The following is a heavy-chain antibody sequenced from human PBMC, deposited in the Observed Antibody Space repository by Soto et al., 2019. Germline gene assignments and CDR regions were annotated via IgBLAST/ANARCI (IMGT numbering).Heavy chain of an antibody. D-gene: IGHD2-15*01. CDR1: GFYFSEYN. CDR3: AREMAALNYFDY. CDR2: INSRGDTK. J-gene: IGHJ4*02. V-gene: IGHV3-48*01. Sequence: GGSLRLSCDASGFYFSEYNMNWVRQAPGKGLEWISYINSRGDTKYYADSVKGRFTISRDNAKKSLYLQMNSLRAEDTAVYYCAREMAALNYFDYWGQGTLVTVSS.